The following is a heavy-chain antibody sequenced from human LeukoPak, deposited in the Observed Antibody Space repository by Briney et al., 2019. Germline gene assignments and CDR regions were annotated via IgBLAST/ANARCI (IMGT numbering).Heavy chain of an antibody. V-gene: IGHV3-23*01. Sequence: PGGSLRLSCAASGFTFGSYAMNWVRQAPGKGLEWVSGMSGSGDTTYYADSVKGRFTISRDNSENTLYLQMNSLRAEDTAVYYCAKSAHLFPDWFDPWGQGTLVTVSS. CDR3: AKSAHLFPDWFDP. J-gene: IGHJ5*02. CDR1: GFTFGSYA. CDR2: MSGSGDTT.